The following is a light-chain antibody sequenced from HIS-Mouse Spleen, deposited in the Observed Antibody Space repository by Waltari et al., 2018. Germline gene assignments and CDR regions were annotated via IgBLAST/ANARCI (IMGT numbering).Light chain of an antibody. CDR1: DLPKKY. V-gene: IGLV3-10*01. CDR2: EDS. Sequence: SYELTQPPSVSVSPRQPARITCSGHDLPKKYAYWYQQKSGQDPLLDIYEDSKRPSGIPERFSGSSSGTMATLTISGAQVEDEADYYCYSTDSSGNHRVFGGGTKLTVL. CDR3: YSTDSSGNHRV. J-gene: IGLJ2*01.